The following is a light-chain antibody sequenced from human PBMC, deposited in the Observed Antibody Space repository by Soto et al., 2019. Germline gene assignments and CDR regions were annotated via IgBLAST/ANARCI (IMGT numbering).Light chain of an antibody. Sequence: DIQMTQSPSTLSASVGDRVTITCRASQSMSSWLAWYQQKPGKAPKLLIYKASSLESGVPSRFSGSGSGTEFTLTISSLQPDDFATYYCQQYNGTFGKGTKVEIK. J-gene: IGKJ1*01. CDR2: KAS. V-gene: IGKV1-5*03. CDR1: QSMSSW. CDR3: QQYNGT.